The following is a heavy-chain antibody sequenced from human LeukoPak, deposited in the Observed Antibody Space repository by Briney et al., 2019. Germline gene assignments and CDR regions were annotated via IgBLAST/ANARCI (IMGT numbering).Heavy chain of an antibody. D-gene: IGHD3-3*01. CDR1: GYTFTGYY. CDR2: INPNSGGT. CDR3: ARVSAEYYDFWSGYSTADAFDI. J-gene: IGHJ3*02. Sequence: ASVKVSCKASGYTFTGYYMHWVRQAPGQGLEWMGWINPNSGGTNYAQKFQGRVTMTRDTSISTAYMELSRLRSDDTAVYYCARVSAEYYDFWSGYSTADAFDIWGQGTMVTVSS. V-gene: IGHV1-2*02.